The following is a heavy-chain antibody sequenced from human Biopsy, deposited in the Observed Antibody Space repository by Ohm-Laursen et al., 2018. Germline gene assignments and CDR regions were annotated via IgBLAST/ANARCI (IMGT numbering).Heavy chain of an antibody. D-gene: IGHD4-23*01. Sequence: GTLSLTCTVSGGSISSYYWSWIRQPPGKGLEWIGHISCTGYTSYNASLKSRVTISVDTSRNHFSLRLSPLTAADTAVYYCARGSNDFGGLYFPRWGQGTLLTVSS. CDR2: ISCTGYT. CDR1: GGSISSYY. J-gene: IGHJ4*02. CDR3: ARGSNDFGGLYFPR. V-gene: IGHV4-59*01.